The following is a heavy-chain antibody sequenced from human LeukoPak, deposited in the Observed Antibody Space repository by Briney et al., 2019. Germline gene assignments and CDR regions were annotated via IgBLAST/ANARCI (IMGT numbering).Heavy chain of an antibody. J-gene: IGHJ4*02. V-gene: IGHV3-48*03. CDR2: ISSSGSTI. CDR3: ARAFYDFLTGYPAYFDY. D-gene: IGHD3-9*01. CDR1: GFTFSNYE. Sequence: PGGSLRLSCAASGFTFSNYEMNWVRQAPGKGLEWVSYISSSGSTIYYADSVKGRFTISRDNAENSLYLQMNSLRAEDTAVYYCARAFYDFLTGYPAYFDYWGQGTLVTVSS.